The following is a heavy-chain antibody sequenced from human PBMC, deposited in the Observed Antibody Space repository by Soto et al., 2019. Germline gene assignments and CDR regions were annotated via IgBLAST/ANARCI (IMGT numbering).Heavy chain of an antibody. Sequence: SETLSLTCTVSGGSISSSSYYWGWIRQPPGKGLEWIGSIYYSGSTYYNPSLKSRVTISVDTSKNQFSLKLSSVTAADTAVYYCARQSGDYDFWSGYYDYYYYGMDVWGQGTTVTVSS. CDR1: GGSISSSSYY. D-gene: IGHD3-3*01. CDR3: ARQSGDYDFWSGYYDYYYYGMDV. V-gene: IGHV4-39*01. J-gene: IGHJ6*02. CDR2: IYYSGST.